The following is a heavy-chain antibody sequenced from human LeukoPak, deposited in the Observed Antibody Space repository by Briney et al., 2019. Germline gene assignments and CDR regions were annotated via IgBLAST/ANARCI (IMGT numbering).Heavy chain of an antibody. D-gene: IGHD6-13*01. V-gene: IGHV1-69*06. CDR1: GGTFSSYA. J-gene: IGHJ4*02. CDR3: ARGPVMGESSSWYLVY. Sequence: ASLKVSCQASGGTFSSYAISWVRHAPGQGLEWMGGIIPIFGTANYAQKFQGRVTITADKSTTTAYMELSSLRSEDTAVYYCARGPVMGESSSWYLVYWGQGTLVTVSS. CDR2: IIPIFGTA.